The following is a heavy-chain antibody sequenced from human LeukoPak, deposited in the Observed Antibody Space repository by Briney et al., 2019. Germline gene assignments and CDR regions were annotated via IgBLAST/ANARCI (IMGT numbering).Heavy chain of an antibody. D-gene: IGHD1-1*01. J-gene: IGHJ4*02. V-gene: IGHV3-23*01. Sequence: GGSLRLSCAASGFTFSSYAMNWVRQAPGKGLEWVSAISGGGGTTYYADSVKGRFTISRHNSKNTVYLQMNNLRAEDTAMYYCARVDTTLSYKLDYWGQGTLVTVSS. CDR1: GFTFSSYA. CDR3: ARVDTTLSYKLDY. CDR2: ISGGGGTT.